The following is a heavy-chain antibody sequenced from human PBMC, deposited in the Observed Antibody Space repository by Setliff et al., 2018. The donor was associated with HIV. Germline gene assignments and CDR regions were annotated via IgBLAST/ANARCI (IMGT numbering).Heavy chain of an antibody. CDR3: ASPADTRGYYLDY. V-gene: IGHV1-69*11. D-gene: IGHD3-22*01. J-gene: IGHJ4*02. Sequence: SVKVSCKASGNTLRNNAIGWVRQAPGQGLEWMGSLIPVLGEPHYAQSFQGRVTISADESTSTAHMELSSLRSEDTAVYYCASPADTRGYYLDYWGQGTLVT. CDR1: GNTLRNNA. CDR2: LIPVLGEP.